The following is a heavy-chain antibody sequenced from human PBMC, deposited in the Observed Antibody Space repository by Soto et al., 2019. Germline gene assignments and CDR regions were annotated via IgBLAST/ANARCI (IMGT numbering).Heavy chain of an antibody. Sequence: QVQLVQSGAEVKKPGASVKVSCKASGYTFTGYYMHWVRQAPGQGLEWMGWINPNSVGTNYAQKFQGWVTMTRDTSITTAYMELSRLRSDDTAVYYCARGSCQYRSSWCYYYGMDVWGQGTTVTVSS. CDR1: GYTFTGYY. CDR2: INPNSVGT. V-gene: IGHV1-2*04. D-gene: IGHD6-13*01. J-gene: IGHJ6*02. CDR3: ARGSCQYRSSWCYYYGMDV.